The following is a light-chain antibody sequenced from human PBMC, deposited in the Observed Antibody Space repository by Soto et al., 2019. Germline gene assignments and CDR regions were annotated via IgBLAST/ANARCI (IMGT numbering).Light chain of an antibody. V-gene: IGKV1-33*01. CDR3: QQYDHLPIT. J-gene: IGKJ5*01. CDR2: DAS. CDR1: QDFSNY. Sequence: DVQMTQSPSSLSSSVGDTITITCQATQDFSNYLNWYQQKPGEAPKLLIYDASKLETGVPSRFSGSGSGTDFTFTISSLQPEDFATYHCQQYDHLPITFGQGTRLEIK.